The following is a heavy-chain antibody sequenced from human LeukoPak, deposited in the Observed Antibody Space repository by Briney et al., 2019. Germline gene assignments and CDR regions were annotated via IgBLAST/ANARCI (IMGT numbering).Heavy chain of an antibody. CDR1: GFTFSSYW. CDR2: INGDGSST. Sequence: PGGSLRLSCAASGFTFSSYWMHWVRQAPGKGLVWVSRINGDGSSTSYADSVKGRFTISRDNAKNTLYLQMNSLRAEDTAVYYCAREIEYSNKVDYWGQGTLVTVSS. CDR3: AREIEYSNKVDY. J-gene: IGHJ4*02. D-gene: IGHD6-6*01. V-gene: IGHV3-74*01.